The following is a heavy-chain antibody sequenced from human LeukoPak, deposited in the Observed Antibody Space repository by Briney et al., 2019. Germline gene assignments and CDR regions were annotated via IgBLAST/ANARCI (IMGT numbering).Heavy chain of an antibody. CDR1: GFTFSNYN. D-gene: IGHD3-22*01. CDR2: ITCSSSNI. J-gene: IGHJ4*02. V-gene: IGHV3-48*01. CDR3: ARDRGGNVSSGYPYFEY. Sequence: GGSLTLSCAASGFTFSNYNLNWVRQPPGKGLEWVSYITCSSSNIFYSDSANVRFTIFRDNTNNSPYLQMSSLTTDDAAIYYCARDRGGNVSSGYPYFEYWGQGALVTVSS.